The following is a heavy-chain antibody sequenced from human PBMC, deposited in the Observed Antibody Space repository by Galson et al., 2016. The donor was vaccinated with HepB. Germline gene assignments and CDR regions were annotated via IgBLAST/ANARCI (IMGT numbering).Heavy chain of an antibody. V-gene: IGHV5-51*01. Sequence: QSGAEVKKPGESLKISCRGFGDTFSNSWIGWVRQMPGRGLEWMGIICLGDSDARYNPPFQGQVTFSADKSITTAFLQWTSLKASDTAVYYCARSKRGDGMDVWGLGTTVTVS. CDR1: GDTFSNSW. J-gene: IGHJ6*02. D-gene: IGHD3-10*01. CDR2: ICLGDSDA. CDR3: ARSKRGDGMDV.